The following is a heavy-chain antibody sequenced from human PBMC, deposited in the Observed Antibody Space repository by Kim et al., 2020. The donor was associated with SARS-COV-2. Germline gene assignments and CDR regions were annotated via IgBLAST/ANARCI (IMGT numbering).Heavy chain of an antibody. D-gene: IGHD1-26*01. V-gene: IGHV3-43*02. CDR3: AKEVLNVGATRDYYYYYGMDV. CDR1: GFTFDDYV. CDR2: INGDGDST. Sequence: GGSLRLSCAASGFTFDDYVMHWVRQAPGKGLEWVSLINGDGDSTYYADSVKGRFTISRDNSKNSLYLQMNSLRTEDTALYLCAKEVLNVGATRDYYYYYGMDVWGQGTTVTVSS. J-gene: IGHJ6*02.